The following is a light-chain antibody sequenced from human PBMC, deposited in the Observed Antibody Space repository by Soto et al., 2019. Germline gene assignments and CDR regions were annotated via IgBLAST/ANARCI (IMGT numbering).Light chain of an antibody. J-gene: IGKJ1*01. CDR2: GAS. CDR3: QQYNNWWT. CDR1: QNVVTN. Sequence: EIVMTQSPSTLSVSPWERSKLSFRASQNVVTNLAWYQQIPGQAPRLLIYGASTRATGIPARFSGSGSGTEFTLTISSLQSEDFAVYYCQQYNNWWTFGQGTKVDIK. V-gene: IGKV3-15*01.